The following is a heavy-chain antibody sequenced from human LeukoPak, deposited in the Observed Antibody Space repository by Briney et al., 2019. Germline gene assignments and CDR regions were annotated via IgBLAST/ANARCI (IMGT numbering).Heavy chain of an antibody. J-gene: IGHJ4*02. V-gene: IGHV3-48*04. Sequence: PGGSLRLSCAASGFTFSSYSMNWVRQAPGKGLEWVSYISSSSSTIYYADSVKGRFTISRDNAKNSLYLQMNSLRAEDTAVYYCARDLDLNFDYWGQGTLVTVSP. CDR3: ARDLDLNFDY. CDR1: GFTFSSYS. CDR2: ISSSSSTI.